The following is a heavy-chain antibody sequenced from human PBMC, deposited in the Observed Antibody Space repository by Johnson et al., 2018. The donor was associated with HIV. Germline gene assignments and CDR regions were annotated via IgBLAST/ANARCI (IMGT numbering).Heavy chain of an antibody. Sequence: VQLVESGGGLVQPGGSLRLSCAVSGFTFSSYAMHWVRQAPGKGLEWVAVISYDGSNKYYADSVKGRFTISRDNSKNTLYLQMNSLRAEDTAVYYCAIIPPGGAGKGADAFDIWGQGTMVTVSS. CDR2: ISYDGSNK. CDR3: AIIPPGGAGKGADAFDI. D-gene: IGHD1-26*01. J-gene: IGHJ3*02. V-gene: IGHV3-30-3*01. CDR1: GFTFSSYA.